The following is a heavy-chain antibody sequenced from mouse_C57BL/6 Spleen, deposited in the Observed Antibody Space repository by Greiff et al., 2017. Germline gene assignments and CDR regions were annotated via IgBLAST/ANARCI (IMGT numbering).Heavy chain of an antibody. V-gene: IGHV3-6*01. CDR1: GYSITSGYY. CDR2: ISYDGSN. Sequence: ESGPGLVKPSQSLSLTCSVTGYSITSGYYWNWIRQFPGNKLEWMGYISYDGSNNYNPSLKNRISITRDTSKNQFFLKLNSVTTEDTATYYCARVITTEGYFDVWGTGTTVTVSS. D-gene: IGHD1-1*01. J-gene: IGHJ1*03. CDR3: ARVITTEGYFDV.